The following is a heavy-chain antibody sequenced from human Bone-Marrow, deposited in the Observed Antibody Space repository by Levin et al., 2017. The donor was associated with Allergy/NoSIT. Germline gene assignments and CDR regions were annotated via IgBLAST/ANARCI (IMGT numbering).Heavy chain of an antibody. Sequence: ASVKVSCKASGYFFTGYYIYWVRQAPGQGLEWMGWINPDNGDTKFAQKFQGRVTMTGDTSITTAYMELTSLRSEDTALYYCAREFDSGYDSSYFDYWGQGTLVTVSS. D-gene: IGHD5-12*01. J-gene: IGHJ4*02. CDR2: INPDNGDT. CDR3: AREFDSGYDSSYFDY. V-gene: IGHV1-2*02. CDR1: GYFFTGYY.